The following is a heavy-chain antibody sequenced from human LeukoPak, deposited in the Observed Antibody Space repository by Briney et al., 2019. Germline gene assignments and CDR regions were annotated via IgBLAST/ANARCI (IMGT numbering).Heavy chain of an antibody. J-gene: IGHJ4*02. V-gene: IGHV1-46*01. CDR1: GYTFTNYY. D-gene: IGHD4-17*01. CDR3: ARDQDTIGYGENLY. Sequence: SVQVSCKASGYTFTNYYIHWVRQAPGQGLEWMGIINPSGGGTTYAQKFQGRVTMTRDTSTSTVYMELSSLRSEDTAVYYCARDQDTIGYGENLYWGQGVLVTVSS. CDR2: INPSGGGT.